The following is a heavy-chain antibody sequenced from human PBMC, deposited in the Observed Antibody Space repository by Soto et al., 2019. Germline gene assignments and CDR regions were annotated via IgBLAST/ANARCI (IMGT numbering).Heavy chain of an antibody. CDR3: ARDHGPRFLEWFKARPTVSFDP. D-gene: IGHD3-3*01. Sequence: PGGCLRLSGAPSRLIFNSYHTHWVRQAPGKGLEWASSIDSRGSNMYCADSVKGRFTISRDNANNSLFLQMNSLRDEDSAVYYCARDHGPRFLEWFKARPTVSFDPWGQGTLVTVSS. CDR2: IDSRGSNM. CDR1: RLIFNSYH. V-gene: IGHV3-48*02. J-gene: IGHJ5*02.